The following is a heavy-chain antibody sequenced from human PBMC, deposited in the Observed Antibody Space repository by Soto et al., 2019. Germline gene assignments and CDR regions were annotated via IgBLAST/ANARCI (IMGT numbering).Heavy chain of an antibody. CDR1: GGSISSNNW. J-gene: IGHJ4*02. CDR2: IYHDGNT. Sequence: QVQLQESGPGLVTPSGTLSLTCAVSGGSISSNNWWSWVRQPPGKGLEWIGEIYHDGNTHYNPSLKSRVTISVDKSKTRFALILSSLTAADTAVYYCAKLDGGGYWGQGTLVTVSS. V-gene: IGHV4-4*02. D-gene: IGHD1-1*01. CDR3: AKLDGGGY.